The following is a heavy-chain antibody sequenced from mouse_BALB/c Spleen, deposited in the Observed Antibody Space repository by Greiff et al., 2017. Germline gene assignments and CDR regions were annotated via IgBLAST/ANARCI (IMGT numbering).Heavy chain of an antibody. CDR2: INPYNDGT. Sequence: EVKLQESGPELVKPGASVKMSCKASGYTFTSYVMHWVKQKPGQGLEWIGYINPYNDGTKYNEKFKGKATLTSDKSSSTAYMELSSLTSEDSAVYYCARGEYYGYYAMDYWGQGTSVTVSS. D-gene: IGHD1-1*01. CDR1: GYTFTSYV. CDR3: ARGEYYGYYAMDY. V-gene: IGHV1-14*01. J-gene: IGHJ4*01.